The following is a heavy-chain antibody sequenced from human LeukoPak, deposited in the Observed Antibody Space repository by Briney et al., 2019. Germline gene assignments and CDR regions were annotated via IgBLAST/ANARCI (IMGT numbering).Heavy chain of an antibody. Sequence: GGSLRLSCAASGFTFSGSAMHWVRQASGKGLEWVGRIRSKANSYATAYAASVKGRFTISRDDSKNTAYLQMNSLKTEDTAVYYCTRAYDFWSGYCNDYWGQGTLVTVSS. CDR3: TRAYDFWSGYCNDY. J-gene: IGHJ4*02. D-gene: IGHD3-3*01. CDR1: GFTFSGSA. V-gene: IGHV3-73*01. CDR2: IRSKANSYAT.